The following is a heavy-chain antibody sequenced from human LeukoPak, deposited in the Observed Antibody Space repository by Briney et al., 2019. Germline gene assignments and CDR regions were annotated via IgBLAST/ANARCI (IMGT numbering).Heavy chain of an antibody. CDR2: ISGSGGNT. CDR1: GFTFSSYA. D-gene: IGHD3-22*01. CDR3: AKGSPYYDSSGYRVY. Sequence: GGSLRLSCAASGFTFSSYAMSWVRQAPGKGLEWVSAISGSGGNTYYADSVKGRFTISRDNSKNTLYLQMNSLRAEDTAVYYCAKGSPYYDSSGYRVYWGQGTLVTVSS. V-gene: IGHV3-23*01. J-gene: IGHJ4*02.